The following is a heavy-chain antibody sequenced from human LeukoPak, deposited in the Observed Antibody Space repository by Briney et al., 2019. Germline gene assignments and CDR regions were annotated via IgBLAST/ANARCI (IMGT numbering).Heavy chain of an antibody. CDR1: GFTFSSYA. D-gene: IGHD5-18*01. V-gene: IGHV3-30-3*01. Sequence: PGGSLRLSCAASGFTFSSYAMHWVRQAPGKGLEWVAVISYDGSNKYYADSVKGRFTISRDNSKNTLYLQMNSLRAEDTAVYYCARGGIQLWLLAWHWGQGTLVTVSS. J-gene: IGHJ4*02. CDR3: ARGGIQLWLLAWH. CDR2: ISYDGSNK.